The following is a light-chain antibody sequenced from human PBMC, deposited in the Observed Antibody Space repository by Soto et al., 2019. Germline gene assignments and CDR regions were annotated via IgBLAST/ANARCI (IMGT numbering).Light chain of an antibody. Sequence: QSVPTQPASVSGSPGQSITISCTGTGSDVGGYDYVSWYQHHPGKAPKVMIYEVTNRPSGVSNRFSGSKSGNTASLTISGLLAEDEADYCCSSYTSSSTYVFGTGTKVTVL. CDR2: EVT. CDR3: SSYTSSSTYV. CDR1: GSDVGGYDY. J-gene: IGLJ1*01. V-gene: IGLV2-14*01.